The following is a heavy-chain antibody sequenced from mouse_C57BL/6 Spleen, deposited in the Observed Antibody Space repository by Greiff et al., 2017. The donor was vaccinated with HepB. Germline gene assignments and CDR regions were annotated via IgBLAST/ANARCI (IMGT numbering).Heavy chain of an antibody. J-gene: IGHJ2*01. CDR3: ARTARIKY. CDR2: ISYSGST. D-gene: IGHD1-2*01. V-gene: IGHV3-2*02. Sequence: DVQLQESGPGLVKPSQSLSLTCTVTGYSITSGYGWNWIRQFPGNKREWMGYISYSGSTNYNPSLKSRISITRDTSKNQFFLQLNSVTTEDTATYYCARTARIKYWGQGTTLTVSS. CDR1: GYSITSGYG.